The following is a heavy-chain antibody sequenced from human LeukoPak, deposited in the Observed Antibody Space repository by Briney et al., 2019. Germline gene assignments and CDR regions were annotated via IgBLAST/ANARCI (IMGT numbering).Heavy chain of an antibody. D-gene: IGHD2-21*01. V-gene: IGHV5-51*01. CDR3: ARQDSRAFDY. Sequence: GESLKISCKGSGYRFTNYWIGWVRQTPGKGLEWMGIIYPGDSDTRYSPSFQGQVTISADKSITTAYLQWSSLKASDTAMYYCARQDSRAFDYWGQGTLVTVSS. CDR1: GYRFTNYW. CDR2: IYPGDSDT. J-gene: IGHJ4*02.